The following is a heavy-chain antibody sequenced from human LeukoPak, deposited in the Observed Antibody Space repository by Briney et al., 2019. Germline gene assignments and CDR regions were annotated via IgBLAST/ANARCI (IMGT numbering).Heavy chain of an antibody. V-gene: IGHV3-23*01. CDR3: AKDLDIVATITGN. D-gene: IGHD5-12*01. J-gene: IGHJ4*02. CDR1: GFTFSSYA. Sequence: GGSLRLSCAASGFTFSSYAVSWVRQAPGKGLEWVSGVSGSGGSTYYADSVKGRFTISRDNSKNTLYLKMNSLRAEDTAVYYCAKDLDIVATITGNWGQGTLVTVSS. CDR2: VSGSGGST.